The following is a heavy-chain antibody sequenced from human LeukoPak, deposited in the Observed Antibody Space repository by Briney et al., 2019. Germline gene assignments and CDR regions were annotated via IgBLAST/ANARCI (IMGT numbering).Heavy chain of an antibody. D-gene: IGHD3-22*01. CDR1: GGSTTSGDYY. CDR2: IYYSGSN. Sequence: PSETLSLTCTVSGGSTTSGDYYWSWIRQPPGKGLEWIGYIYYSGSNYYNPSLKSRVTMSVDTSKNQFSLRLSSVTAADTAVYYCARGGYYYDSSGYYYPFDYWGQGTLVTVSS. V-gene: IGHV4-30-4*08. CDR3: ARGGYYYDSSGYYYPFDY. J-gene: IGHJ4*02.